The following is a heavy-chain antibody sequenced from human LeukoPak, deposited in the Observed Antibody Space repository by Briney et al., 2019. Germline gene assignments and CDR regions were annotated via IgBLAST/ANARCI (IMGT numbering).Heavy chain of an antibody. D-gene: IGHD6-13*01. V-gene: IGHV7-4-1*02. CDR3: ARDGAAQNFFDY. J-gene: IGHJ4*02. CDR1: GYTFTSYA. CDR2: INTNTGNP. Sequence: ASVKVSCKASGYTFTSYAMNWVRQAPGQGLEWMGWINTNTGNPTYAQGFTGRFVFFLDTSVSTAYLQISGLKAEDTAVYYCARDGAAQNFFDYWGQGSLVTVSS.